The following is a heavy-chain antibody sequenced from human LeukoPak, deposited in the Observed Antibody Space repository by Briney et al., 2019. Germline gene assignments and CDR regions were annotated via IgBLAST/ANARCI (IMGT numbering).Heavy chain of an antibody. CDR3: ARHFVRYSSSWYPSYFDY. CDR2: INHSGST. V-gene: IGHV4-34*01. J-gene: IGHJ4*02. Sequence: SETLSLTCAVYGGSFSGYYWSWIRQPPGKGLEWIGEINHSGSTNYNPSLKSRVTISVDTSKNQFSLKLSSVTAADTAVYYCARHFVRYSSSWYPSYFDYWGQGTLVTVSS. CDR1: GGSFSGYY. D-gene: IGHD6-13*01.